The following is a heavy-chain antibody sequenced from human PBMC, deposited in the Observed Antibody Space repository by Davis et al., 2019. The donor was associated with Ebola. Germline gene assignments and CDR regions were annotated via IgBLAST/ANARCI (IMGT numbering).Heavy chain of an antibody. V-gene: IGHV4-38-2*02. CDR1: GYPISSGYY. Sequence: GSLRLSCAVSGYPISSGYYWVWIRQPPGKGLEWIGSIYHGGSTHYNSSLESRTTISIDSSKKQFSLKLASATAADTAVYYCSRDDLSGLIDSWGQGTLVTVSS. CDR2: IYHGGST. D-gene: IGHD1-26*01. J-gene: IGHJ4*02. CDR3: SRDDLSGLIDS.